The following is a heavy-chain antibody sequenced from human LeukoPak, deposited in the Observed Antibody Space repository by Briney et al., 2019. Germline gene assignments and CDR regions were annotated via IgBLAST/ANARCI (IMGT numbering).Heavy chain of an antibody. D-gene: IGHD5-18*01. CDR2: SYYSGST. CDR1: GGSMSSSTYY. CDR3: ARHSYGNDPWV. Sequence: SETLSLTCTVFGGSMSSSTYYWGWIRQPPGKGLEWIGNSYYSGSTYYTPSLKSRVTISVDTSKKQFSLKLSSVTAADTAVYYCARHSYGNDPWVWGQGTLVTVSS. J-gene: IGHJ4*02. V-gene: IGHV4-39*01.